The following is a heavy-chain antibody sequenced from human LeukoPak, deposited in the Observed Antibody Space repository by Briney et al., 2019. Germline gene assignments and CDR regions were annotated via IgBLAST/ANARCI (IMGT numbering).Heavy chain of an antibody. CDR1: GFTVSNNY. CDR2: IYSGGST. V-gene: IGHV3-53*01. J-gene: IGHJ4*02. D-gene: IGHD2/OR15-2a*01. Sequence: GGSLRLSCAASGFTVSNNYMTWVRHAPGKGLEWVSVIYSGGSTFYADSVKGRFTISSDNSKNTLYLQMNSLKAEDTAVYHCARDANSLDKWGQGTLVTVSS. CDR3: ARDANSLDK.